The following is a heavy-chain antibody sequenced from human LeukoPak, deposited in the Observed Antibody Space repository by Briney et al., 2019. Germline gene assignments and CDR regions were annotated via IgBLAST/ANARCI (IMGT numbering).Heavy chain of an antibody. Sequence: GGSLRLSCAASGFTFSSYSMNWVRQAPGKGLEWVSSISSSSSYIYYADSVKGRFTISRDNAKNSLYLQMNSLRAEDTAVYYCARGVSDYGGSYYYYYIDVWGKGTTVTVSS. V-gene: IGHV3-21*01. D-gene: IGHD4-17*01. CDR3: ARGVSDYGGSYYYYYIDV. CDR2: ISSSSSYI. J-gene: IGHJ6*03. CDR1: GFTFSSYS.